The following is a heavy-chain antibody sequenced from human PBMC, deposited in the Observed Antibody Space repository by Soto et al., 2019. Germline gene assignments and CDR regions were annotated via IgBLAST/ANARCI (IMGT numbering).Heavy chain of an antibody. V-gene: IGHV5-10-1*01. CDR1: GYSFTSYW. J-gene: IGHJ6*02. Sequence: GESLKISCKGSGYSFTSYWISWVRQMPGKGLEWMGRIDPSDSYTNYSPSFQGHVTISADKSISTAYLQWSSLKASDTAMYYCARLTGTRPYYYYYYGMDVWGQGTTVTASS. CDR2: IDPSDSYT. CDR3: ARLTGTRPYYYYYYGMDV. D-gene: IGHD1-7*01.